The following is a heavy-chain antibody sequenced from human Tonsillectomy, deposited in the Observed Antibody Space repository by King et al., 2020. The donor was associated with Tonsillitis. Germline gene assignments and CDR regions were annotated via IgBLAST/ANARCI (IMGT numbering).Heavy chain of an antibody. V-gene: IGHV1-24*01. CDR3: ATDHPHRGSDS. D-gene: IGHD3-10*01. CDR2: SDAEDGET. Sequence: QLQLVQSGAEVKRPGASVKVSCKVTGSTLSDLSIHWVRQAPGNGLEWMGTSDAEDGETFYAQKFEDRVSMTEDTSTDTVYMELTSLRSEDTAVYYCATDHPHRGSDSWGQGTLVTVSS. CDR1: GSTLSDLS. J-gene: IGHJ4*02.